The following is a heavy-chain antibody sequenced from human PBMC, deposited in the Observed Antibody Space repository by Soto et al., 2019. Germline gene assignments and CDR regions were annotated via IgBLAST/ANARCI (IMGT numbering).Heavy chain of an antibody. CDR1: GFTFSSNS. CDR2: ITSSSSTI. V-gene: IGHV3-48*02. D-gene: IGHD2-21*02. Sequence: EVQLVDSGGGLVQPGGSLRLSCAASGFTFSSNSMNWVRQTPGKGLEWISYITSSSSTIYYADSVKGRFTISRDNAKNSLFLQMYSLRDEDTAVYYCARGRVGTAYFDYWGQGTLVTVSS. CDR3: ARGRVGTAYFDY. J-gene: IGHJ4*02.